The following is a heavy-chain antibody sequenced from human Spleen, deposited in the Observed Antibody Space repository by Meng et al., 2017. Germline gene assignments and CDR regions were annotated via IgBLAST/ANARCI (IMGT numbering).Heavy chain of an antibody. CDR3: ARVVAAATLHYYFYYGMDV. D-gene: IGHD2-15*01. CDR2: IYYSGST. Sequence: SETLSLTCAVSGYSISSGYYWGWIHQPPGKGLEWIGSIYYSGSTYYNPSLKSRVTISVDTSKNQFSLKLSSVTAADTAVYYCARVVAAATLHYYFYYGMDVWGQGTTVTVSS. J-gene: IGHJ6*02. V-gene: IGHV4-38-2*01. CDR1: GYSISSGYY.